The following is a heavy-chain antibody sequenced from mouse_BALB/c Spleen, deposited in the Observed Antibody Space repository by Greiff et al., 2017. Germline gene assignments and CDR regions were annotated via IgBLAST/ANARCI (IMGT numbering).Heavy chain of an antibody. CDR1: GYTFTSYW. J-gene: IGHJ3*01. V-gene: IGHV1-7*01. CDR3: AMITTAFAY. Sequence: QVHVKQSGAELAKPGASVKMSCKASGYTFTSYWMHWVKQRPGQGLEWIGYINPSTGYTEYNQKFKDKATLTADKSSSTAYMQLSSLTSEDSAVYYCAMITTAFAYWGQGTLVTVSA. D-gene: IGHD2-4*01. CDR2: INPSTGYT.